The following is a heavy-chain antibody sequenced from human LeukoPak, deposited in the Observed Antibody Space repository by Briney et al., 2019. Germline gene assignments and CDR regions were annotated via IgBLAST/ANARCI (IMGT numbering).Heavy chain of an antibody. CDR2: ISGSGGST. CDR3: AKEGPVTIFGVDPTCLDY. J-gene: IGHJ4*02. CDR1: GFTFSSYA. Sequence: GGSPRLSCAASGFTFSSYAMSWVRQAPGKGLEWVSAISGSGGSTYYADSVKGRFTISRDNSKNTLYLQMNSLRAEDTAVYYCAKEGPVTIFGVDPTCLDYWGQGTLVTVSS. V-gene: IGHV3-23*01. D-gene: IGHD3-3*01.